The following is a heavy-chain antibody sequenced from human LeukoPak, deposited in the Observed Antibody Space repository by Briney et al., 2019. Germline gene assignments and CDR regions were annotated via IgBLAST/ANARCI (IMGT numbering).Heavy chain of an antibody. CDR3: ARRGRRGGLNWFDP. CDR1: GGSISSSSYY. D-gene: IGHD3-16*01. Sequence: SETLSLTCTVSGGSISSSSYYWGWIRQPPGKGLEWIGSIYYSGSTYYNPSLKSRVTISVDTSKNQFSLKLSSVTAADTAVYYCARRGRRGGLNWFDPWGQGTLVTVSS. CDR2: IYYSGST. V-gene: IGHV4-39*01. J-gene: IGHJ5*02.